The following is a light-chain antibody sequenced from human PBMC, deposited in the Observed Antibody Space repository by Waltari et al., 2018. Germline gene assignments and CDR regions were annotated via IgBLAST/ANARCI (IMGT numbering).Light chain of an antibody. CDR3: QHYLRLPVT. Sequence: EIVLTQSPGTLSLSLGERATVSCRASQSVSRALAWYQQKPGQAPRLLIYGASTRATGIPDRFRGSGSRTDFSLTISRLEPDDFAVYYCQHYLRLPVTFGQGTTVEI. V-gene: IGKV3-20*01. CDR2: GAS. J-gene: IGKJ1*01. CDR1: QSVSRA.